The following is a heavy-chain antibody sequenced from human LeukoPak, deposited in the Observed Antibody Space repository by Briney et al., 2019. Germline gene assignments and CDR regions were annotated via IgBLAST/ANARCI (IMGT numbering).Heavy chain of an antibody. Sequence: SETLSLTYTVSGGSISSGSYYWSWIRQPAGKGLEWIGRIYTSGSTHYNPSLKSRVTISVDTSKNQFSLKLSSVTAADTAVYYCARDLGYYYGSGSLDYWGQGTLVTVSS. V-gene: IGHV4-61*02. J-gene: IGHJ4*02. CDR2: IYTSGST. D-gene: IGHD3-10*01. CDR3: ARDLGYYYGSGSLDY. CDR1: GGSISSGSYY.